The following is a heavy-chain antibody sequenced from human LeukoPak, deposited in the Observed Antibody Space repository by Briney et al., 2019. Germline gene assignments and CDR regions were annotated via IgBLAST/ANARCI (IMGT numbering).Heavy chain of an antibody. CDR3: ARENVLLWFGELWNDY. CDR2: INPNSGGT. V-gene: IGHV1-2*02. CDR1: GYTFTGYY. D-gene: IGHD3-10*01. J-gene: IGHJ4*02. Sequence: ASVKVSCKASGYTFTGYYMHWVRQAPGQGPEWMGWINPNSGGTNYAQKFQGRVTMTRDTSISTAYMELSRLRSDDTAVYYCARENVLLWFGELWNDYWGQGTLVTVSS.